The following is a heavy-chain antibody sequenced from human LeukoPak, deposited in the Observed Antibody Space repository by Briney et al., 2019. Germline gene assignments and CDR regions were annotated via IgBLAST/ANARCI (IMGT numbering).Heavy chain of an antibody. V-gene: IGHV3-30*02. J-gene: IGHJ4*02. Sequence: GGSLRLSCAASGFTFSSYGMHWVRQAPGKGLEWVAFIRYDGSNKYYADSVKGRFTISRDNSKNTLYLQMNSLRAEDTAAYYCAKDLRSSSWYTPFDYWGQGTLVTVSS. CDR3: AKDLRSSSWYTPFDY. D-gene: IGHD6-13*01. CDR2: IRYDGSNK. CDR1: GFTFSSYG.